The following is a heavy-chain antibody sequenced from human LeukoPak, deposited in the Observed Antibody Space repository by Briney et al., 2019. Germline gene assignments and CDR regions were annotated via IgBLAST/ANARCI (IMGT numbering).Heavy chain of an antibody. CDR3: ARDPLSSSTSRGSNWFDP. CDR2: ISAYNGNT. D-gene: IGHD2-2*01. Sequence: ASVKVSCKASGHTFTSYGISWVRQAPGQGLEWMGWISAYNGNTNYAQKLQGRVTMTTDTSTSTAYMELRSLRSDDTAVYYCARDPLSSSTSRGSNWFDPWGQGTLVTVSS. CDR1: GHTFTSYG. V-gene: IGHV1-18*01. J-gene: IGHJ5*02.